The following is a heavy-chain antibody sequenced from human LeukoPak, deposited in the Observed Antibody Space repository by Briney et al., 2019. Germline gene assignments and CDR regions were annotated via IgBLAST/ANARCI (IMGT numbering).Heavy chain of an antibody. D-gene: IGHD4-23*01. CDR3: ARDVHGGAFDY. J-gene: IGHJ4*02. Sequence: GGSLRLTCAASGFTFSDYWMNWVRQAPGKGLEWVANINQDGSAKYYVDSVKGRFTFSRDNAMNSLFLQMNSLRAEDTAVYYCARDVHGGAFDYWGQGTLVTVSS. CDR2: INQDGSAK. V-gene: IGHV3-7*01. CDR1: GFTFSDYW.